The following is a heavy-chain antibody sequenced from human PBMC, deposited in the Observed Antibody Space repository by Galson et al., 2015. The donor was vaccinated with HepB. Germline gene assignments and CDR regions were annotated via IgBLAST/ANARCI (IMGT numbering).Heavy chain of an antibody. Sequence: SETLSLTCAVSGGSISSSNWWSWVRQPPGKGLEWIGEIYHSGSTNYNPSLKSRVTISVDKSKNQFSLKLSSVTAADTAVYYCARCAGGAAAGTEKRYNWSAPWGQGTLVTVSS. D-gene: IGHD6-13*01. CDR2: IYHSGST. CDR3: ARCAGGAAAGTEKRYNWSAP. J-gene: IGHJ5*02. V-gene: IGHV4-4*02. CDR1: GGSISSSNW.